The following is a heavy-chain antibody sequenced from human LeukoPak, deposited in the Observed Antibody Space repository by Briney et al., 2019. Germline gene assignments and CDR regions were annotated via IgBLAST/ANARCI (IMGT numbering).Heavy chain of an antibody. CDR1: GFTFSSYD. CDR3: AICGGGACHKGYSDH. D-gene: IGHD2-21*01. CDR2: ISNSGSTI. Sequence: GGSLRLSCAASGFTFSSYDMNWVRQAPGKGLEWVSYISNSGSTIYYADSVKGRFTISRDNAKSSLYLQMNRLRAEDTAVYYCAICGGGACHKGYSDHWGQGTLVTVSS. V-gene: IGHV3-48*03. J-gene: IGHJ4*02.